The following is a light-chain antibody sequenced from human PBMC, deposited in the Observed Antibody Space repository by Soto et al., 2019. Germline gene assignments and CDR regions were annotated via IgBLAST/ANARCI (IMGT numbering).Light chain of an antibody. V-gene: IGKV3-15*01. Sequence: EIVLTQSPGTLSLSPGERATLSCRSSQSVNSRYLAWYQQKAGQAPRLLVYGASTKATDMPGRFSGRGSGTEFTLTINNLQSEDFAVYYCQQYRNWPRTFGQGTKVDIK. CDR1: QSVNSRY. CDR3: QQYRNWPRT. J-gene: IGKJ1*01. CDR2: GAS.